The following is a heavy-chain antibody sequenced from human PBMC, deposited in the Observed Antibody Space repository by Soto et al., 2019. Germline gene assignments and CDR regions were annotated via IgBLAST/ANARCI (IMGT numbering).Heavy chain of an antibody. CDR1: GGTFSSYA. V-gene: IGHV1-69*01. D-gene: IGHD4-17*01. Sequence: QVQLVQSGAEVKKPGSSVKVSCKASGGTFSSYAISWVRQAPGQGLEWMGGIIPIFGTANYAQKFQGRVTITADESTSTAYMELSSLRSEDTAVYYCARDYRRDYVNYYYGMDVWGQGTTVTVSS. J-gene: IGHJ6*02. CDR2: IIPIFGTA. CDR3: ARDYRRDYVNYYYGMDV.